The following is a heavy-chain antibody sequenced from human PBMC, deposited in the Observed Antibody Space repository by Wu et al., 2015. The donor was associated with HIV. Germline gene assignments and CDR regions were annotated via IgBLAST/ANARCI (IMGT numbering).Heavy chain of an antibody. V-gene: IGHV1-69*05. CDR3: ARVYSSTWYDFFDS. CDR1: GDTLSTYA. D-gene: IGHD2-2*01. Sequence: QVQLVQSGAEVKKPGSSVKVSCKASGDTLSTYAVSWVRQAPGQGLEWMGGIIPLFDVAQYAQKFRDRVTITTDESTSTTYLELSSLRSEDTAIYFCARVYSSTWYDFFDSWGQGTLVTVSS. J-gene: IGHJ4*02. CDR2: IIPLFDVA.